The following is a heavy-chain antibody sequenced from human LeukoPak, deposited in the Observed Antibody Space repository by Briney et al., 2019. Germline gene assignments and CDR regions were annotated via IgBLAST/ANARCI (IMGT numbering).Heavy chain of an antibody. CDR1: GFTFSSYW. Sequence: GGSLRLSCVASGFTFSSYWMNWVRQAPGKGPEWVANIEKDGSEKNYVDSVKGRFTISRDNAKSSVHLQMNNLRAEDTAVYYCVGGAGWQSDYWGQGTPVAVSS. CDR2: IEKDGSEK. D-gene: IGHD2-15*01. CDR3: VGGAGWQSDY. V-gene: IGHV3-7*04. J-gene: IGHJ4*02.